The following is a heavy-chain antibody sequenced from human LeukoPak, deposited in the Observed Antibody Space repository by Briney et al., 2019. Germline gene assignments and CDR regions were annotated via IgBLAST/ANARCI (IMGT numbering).Heavy chain of an antibody. J-gene: IGHJ6*02. Sequence: PGGSLRLSSAASGFTFSSYEMNWVRQAPGKGLEWVSYISSSGSTIYYADSVKGRFTISRDNAKNSLYLQMNSLRAEDTAVYYCARDRDVVVVAGSPTYYYGMDVWGQGTTVTVSS. CDR1: GFTFSSYE. CDR3: ARDRDVVVVAGSPTYYYGMDV. V-gene: IGHV3-48*03. CDR2: ISSSGSTI. D-gene: IGHD2-15*01.